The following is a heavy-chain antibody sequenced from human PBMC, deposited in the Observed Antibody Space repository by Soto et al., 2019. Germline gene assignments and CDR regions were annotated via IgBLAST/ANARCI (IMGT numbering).Heavy chain of an antibody. CDR1: GDSISSRSYY. Sequence: SETLSLTCAVTGDSISSRSYYWGCIRQPPGKGLELIWSIYYSGSTYNNPSLRIRVSMSIDTSKDQFSLKLKSVTAADKALYFCARQRTSVVTKAYFDVWGPGSLVPVYS. J-gene: IGHJ4*02. V-gene: IGHV4-39*01. D-gene: IGHD2-21*02. CDR2: IYYSGST. CDR3: ARQRTSVVTKAYFDV.